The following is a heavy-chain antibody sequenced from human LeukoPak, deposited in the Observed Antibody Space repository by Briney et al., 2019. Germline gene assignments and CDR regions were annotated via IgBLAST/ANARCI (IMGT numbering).Heavy chain of an antibody. V-gene: IGHV1-8*01. CDR3: ARGPGRTARILMPRELIGWFDP. Sequence: ASVKVSCKASGYTFTSHDINWVRQATGQGPEWLGRMNPNSGNTDYALKFQGRVTMTRNTSITSAYMELSSLRSEDTAVYYRARGPGRTARILMPRELIGWFDPWGQGTLVTVSS. J-gene: IGHJ5*02. CDR2: MNPNSGNT. D-gene: IGHD3-10*01. CDR1: GYTFTSHD.